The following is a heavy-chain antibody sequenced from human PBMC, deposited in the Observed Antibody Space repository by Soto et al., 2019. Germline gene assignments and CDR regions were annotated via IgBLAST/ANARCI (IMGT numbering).Heavy chain of an antibody. CDR1: GFTFSSYA. CDR2: ISGSGGST. J-gene: IGHJ4*02. V-gene: IGHV3-23*01. Sequence: GSLRLSCAASGFTFSSYAMSWVRQAPGKGLEWVSAISGSGGSTYYADSVKGRFTISRDNSKNTLYLQMNSLRAEETAVYYCAKGGSSIAAAASAYWGQGTLVTVSS. D-gene: IGHD6-13*01. CDR3: AKGGSSIAAAASAY.